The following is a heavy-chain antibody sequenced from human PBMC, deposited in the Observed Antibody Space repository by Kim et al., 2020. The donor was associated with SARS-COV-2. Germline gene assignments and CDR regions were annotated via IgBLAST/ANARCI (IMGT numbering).Heavy chain of an antibody. Sequence: GGSLRLSCAASGFTFSSYSMNWVRQAPGKGLEWVSSISSSSSYIYYTDSVKGRFTISRDNAKNSLYLQMNSLRAEDTAVYYCARERFGAFDYWGQGTLVTVSS. CDR1: GFTFSSYS. CDR2: ISSSSSYI. D-gene: IGHD3-10*01. J-gene: IGHJ4*02. CDR3: ARERFGAFDY. V-gene: IGHV3-21*01.